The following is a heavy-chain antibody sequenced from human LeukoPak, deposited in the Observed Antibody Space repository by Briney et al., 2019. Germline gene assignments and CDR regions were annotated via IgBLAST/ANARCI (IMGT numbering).Heavy chain of an antibody. Sequence: GGSLRLSCAASGFTFSSYAMHWVRQAPGKGLEWVAVISYDGSSYWYAGSVKGRFTISRDNSKNTLYLQMNSLRAEDTAVFYCARETEAFDNWGQGTLVTASS. V-gene: IGHV3-30-3*01. CDR2: ISYDGSSY. CDR1: GFTFSSYA. CDR3: ARETEAFDN. J-gene: IGHJ4*02.